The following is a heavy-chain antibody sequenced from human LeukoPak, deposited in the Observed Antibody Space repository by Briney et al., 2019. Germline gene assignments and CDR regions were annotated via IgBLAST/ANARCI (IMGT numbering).Heavy chain of an antibody. CDR3: ARDLAGYNSFDY. Sequence: TGGSLRLSCAASGFTVSSNYMSWVRQAPGKGLEWVSSIYSGGSTYYTDSVKGRFTISRDNSKNTLYLQMNSLRAEDTAVYYCARDLAGYNSFDYWGQGTLSPSPQ. CDR2: IYSGGST. V-gene: IGHV3-66*01. J-gene: IGHJ4*02. D-gene: IGHD5-24*01. CDR1: GFTVSSNY.